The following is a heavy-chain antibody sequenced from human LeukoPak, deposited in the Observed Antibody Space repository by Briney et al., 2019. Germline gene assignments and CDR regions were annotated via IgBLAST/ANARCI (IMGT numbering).Heavy chain of an antibody. CDR3: ARQLNIAARRWSDP. D-gene: IGHD6-6*01. Sequence: SETLSLTCTVSGDSIRTYYWNWIRRSPGKGLEWIGYISTRGNTNYNPSLKSRVTISVDTSKNQFSLRLSSVTAADTAVYFCARQLNIAARRWSDPWGQGTLVTVSS. CDR2: ISTRGNT. V-gene: IGHV4-4*09. J-gene: IGHJ5*02. CDR1: GDSIRTYY.